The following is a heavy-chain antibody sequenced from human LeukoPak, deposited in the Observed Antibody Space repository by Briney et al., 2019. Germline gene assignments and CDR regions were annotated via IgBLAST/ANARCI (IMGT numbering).Heavy chain of an antibody. CDR1: GYTFTSYD. D-gene: IGHD1-7*01. CDR3: ERGGTGTTDYGMDV. J-gene: IGHJ6*02. Sequence: GASVKVSCKASGYTFTSYDINWVRQATGQGLEWRGWMNPNSGNTGYTQKFKGSVTMTRTTSISTAYMELSSMRSEDTAVSYCERGGTGTTDYGMDVWGQGTTVTVSS. V-gene: IGHV1-8*01. CDR2: MNPNSGNT.